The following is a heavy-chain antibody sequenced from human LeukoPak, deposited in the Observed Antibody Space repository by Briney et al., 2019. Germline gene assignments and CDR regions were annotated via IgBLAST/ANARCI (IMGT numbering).Heavy chain of an antibody. D-gene: IGHD2-15*01. CDR3: ARDRGGYCSGGSCYSSFSDY. CDR2: INPSGGST. CDR1: GYTFTSYY. V-gene: IGHV1-46*01. Sequence: GASVKVSCTASGYTFTSYYMHWVRQAPGQGLEWMGIINPSGGSTSYAQKFQGRVTMTRDTSTSTAYMELSSLRSEDTAVYYCARDRGGYCSGGSCYSSFSDYWGQGTLVTVSS. J-gene: IGHJ4*02.